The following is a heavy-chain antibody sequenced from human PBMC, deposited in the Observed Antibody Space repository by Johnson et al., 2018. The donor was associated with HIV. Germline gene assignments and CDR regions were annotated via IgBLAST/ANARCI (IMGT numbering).Heavy chain of an antibody. Sequence: QVQLLESGGGLVQPGGSLRLSCAASGFTFSSYSMHWVRQAPGKGLEWVAVISYDGSNKYYADSVKGRFTISRDNSKNTLYLQMNSLRAEDTAVYYCAKEVSMIVDAFDIWGQGTMVTVSS. CDR3: AKEVSMIVDAFDI. D-gene: IGHD3-22*01. CDR2: ISYDGSNK. V-gene: IGHV3-30-3*01. CDR1: GFTFSSYS. J-gene: IGHJ3*02.